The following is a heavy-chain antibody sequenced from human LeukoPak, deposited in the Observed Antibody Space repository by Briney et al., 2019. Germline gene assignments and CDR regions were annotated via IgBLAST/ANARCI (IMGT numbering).Heavy chain of an antibody. J-gene: IGHJ4*02. CDR2: IKPTNGDT. D-gene: IGHD4-23*01. CDR3: ARVGGKAADLDY. V-gene: IGHV1-2*02. CDR1: GYTFTDYY. Sequence: GASVKVSCKASGYTFTDYYLHWVRQAPGQGLEWMGWIKPTNGDTTFAQKFRGRVSMTRDTATSTAHLDLSSLTSDDTAAYYCARVGGKAADLDYWGQGTLVTVSS.